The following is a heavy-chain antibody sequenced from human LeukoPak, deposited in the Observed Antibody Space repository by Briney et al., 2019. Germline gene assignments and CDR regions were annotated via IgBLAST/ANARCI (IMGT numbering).Heavy chain of an antibody. CDR1: GYTLTELS. J-gene: IGHJ5*02. D-gene: IGHD2-2*01. V-gene: IGHV1-24*01. CDR3: ATAGYCSSTSCYGDWFDP. CDR2: FDPEDGDT. Sequence: ASVKVSCKVSGYTLTELSMHWVRQAPGKGLEWMGGFDPEDGDTIYAQKFQGRVTMTEDTSTDTAYMELSSLRSEDTAVYYCATAGYCSSTSCYGDWFDPWGQGTLVTVSS.